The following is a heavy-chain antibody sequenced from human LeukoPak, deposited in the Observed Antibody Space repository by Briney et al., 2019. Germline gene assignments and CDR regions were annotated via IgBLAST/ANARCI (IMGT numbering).Heavy chain of an antibody. CDR3: ARVDTSGGSACLDY. D-gene: IGHD3-10*01. J-gene: IGHJ4*02. CDR2: IYYSGST. CDR1: GGSISSYY. Sequence: PSGTLSLTCTVSGGSISSYYWSWVRQPPGKGLEWIGYIYYSGSTNYNPSLKSRVTISVDTSKNQFSLKLSSVTAADTAVYYCARVDTSGGSACLDYWGQGTLVTVSS. V-gene: IGHV4-59*01.